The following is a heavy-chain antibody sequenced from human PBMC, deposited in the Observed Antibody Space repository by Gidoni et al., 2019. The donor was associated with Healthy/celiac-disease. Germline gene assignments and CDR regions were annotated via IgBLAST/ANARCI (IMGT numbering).Heavy chain of an antibody. V-gene: IGHV3-30*04. D-gene: IGHD2-2*01. CDR1: GFTFSSYA. J-gene: IGHJ4*02. Sequence: QLQLVESGGGVVQPGRSLRLSWHASGFTFSSYAMNWVRQAPGKGLEWVAVISYDGSNKYYADSVKGRFTISRDNSKNTLYLQMNSLRAEDTAVYYCARDKGRIVVVPAARGGGFDYWGQGTLVTVSS. CDR3: ARDKGRIVVVPAARGGGFDY. CDR2: ISYDGSNK.